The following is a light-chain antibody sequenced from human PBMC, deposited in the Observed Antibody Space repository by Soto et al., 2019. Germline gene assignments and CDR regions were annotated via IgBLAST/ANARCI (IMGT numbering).Light chain of an antibody. Sequence: QSALTQPASVSGSPGQSITISCTGTSSDVGSYNLVSWYQQHPGKAPKLMIYEDSKRPSGVSNRFSGSKSGNTASLTISGLQAEDEADYYCCSYAGYSTFVVFGGGTQLTVL. CDR1: SSDVGSYNL. J-gene: IGLJ2*01. CDR2: EDS. V-gene: IGLV2-23*02. CDR3: CSYAGYSTFVV.